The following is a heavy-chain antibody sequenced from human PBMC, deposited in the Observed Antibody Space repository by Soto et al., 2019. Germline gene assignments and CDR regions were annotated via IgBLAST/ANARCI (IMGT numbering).Heavy chain of an antibody. CDR1: GGTFSSYA. D-gene: IGHD6-13*01. CDR3: ARDPYSSSWYGNNYYYGMDV. CDR2: IIPIFGTA. J-gene: IGHJ6*02. Sequence: SVKVSCKASGGTFSSYAISWVRQAPGQGLEWMGGIIPIFGTANYAQKFQGRVTITADESTSTAYMELSSLRSEDTAVYYCARDPYSSSWYGNNYYYGMDVWGQGTTVTVSS. V-gene: IGHV1-69*13.